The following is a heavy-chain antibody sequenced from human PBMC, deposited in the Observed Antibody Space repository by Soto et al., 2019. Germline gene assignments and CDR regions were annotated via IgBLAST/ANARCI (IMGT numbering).Heavy chain of an antibody. V-gene: IGHV4-59*01. J-gene: IGHJ6*02. CDR2: IFYTGTT. CDR1: GGSISSDF. CDR3: ARGSDFLYYYGMDV. D-gene: IGHD5-12*01. Sequence: SETLSLTCTVSGGSISSDFWSWIRQPPGKGLEWIGYIFYTGTTKYNPSLKSRVTISVDTSKNQFSLNLSSVSAADTAVYYCARGSDFLYYYGMDVWGQGTTVTVSS.